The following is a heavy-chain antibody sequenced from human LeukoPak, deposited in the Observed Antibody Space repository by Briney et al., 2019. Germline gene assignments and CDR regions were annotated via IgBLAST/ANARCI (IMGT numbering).Heavy chain of an antibody. J-gene: IGHJ4*02. CDR2: IKQDGSEK. Sequence: GGSLRLSCAASGFSFSTYWMSWVRQAPGKGLEYVANIKQDGSEKYYVDSVKGRFSISRDNAKNSLYLQMNSLRVEDTAVYYCASSIGAQNYWGQGTLVTVSS. CDR3: ASSIGAQNY. CDR1: GFSFSTYW. V-gene: IGHV3-7*02. D-gene: IGHD3-16*01.